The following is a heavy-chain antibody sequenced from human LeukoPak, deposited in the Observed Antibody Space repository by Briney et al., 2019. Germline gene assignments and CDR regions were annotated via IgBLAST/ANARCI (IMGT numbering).Heavy chain of an antibody. Sequence: PGGSLRLSCAASGFIFSDHDTDWIRQAPGKGLEWISYISRSGTTKYYADSVKGRFTISRDNADNPLYLQLNSLRAEDTAVYYCAREGRGYYGDFDYWGQGTLVTVSS. V-gene: IGHV3-11*01. CDR3: AREGRGYYGDFDY. CDR2: ISRSGTTK. J-gene: IGHJ4*02. D-gene: IGHD3-22*01. CDR1: GFIFSDHD.